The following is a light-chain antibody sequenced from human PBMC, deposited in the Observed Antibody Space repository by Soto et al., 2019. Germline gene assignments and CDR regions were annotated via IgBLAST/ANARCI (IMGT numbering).Light chain of an antibody. CDR3: SAWDDSLNRPV. CDR2: DNY. Sequence: QPVLTQAPSASGAPGQSVTRSCSGSRSNIGTNTVNWYQQRPGTPPKFLIYDNYRRPSGVPDRFSGSQSGTSASLAISGLQSEDEADYYCSAWDDSLNRPVFGGGTKLTVL. J-gene: IGLJ2*01. V-gene: IGLV1-44*01. CDR1: RSNIGTNT.